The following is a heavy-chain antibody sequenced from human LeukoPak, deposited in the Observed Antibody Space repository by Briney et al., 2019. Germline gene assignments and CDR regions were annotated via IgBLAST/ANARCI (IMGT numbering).Heavy chain of an antibody. CDR1: GYIFTSYY. V-gene: IGHV1-46*01. D-gene: IGHD2-15*01. Sequence: GASVKVSCKASGYIFTSYYMHWVRQAPGQGLEWMGIINPSGGSTSYAQKFQGRVTMTRDTSTSAVYMELSSLRSEDTAVYYCARDACSGGSCYSFDYWGQGTLVTVSS. CDR3: ARDACSGGSCYSFDY. J-gene: IGHJ4*02. CDR2: INPSGGST.